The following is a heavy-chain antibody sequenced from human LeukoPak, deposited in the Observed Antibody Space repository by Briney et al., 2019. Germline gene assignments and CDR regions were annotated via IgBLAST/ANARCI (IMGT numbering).Heavy chain of an antibody. V-gene: IGHV1-18*01. CDR3: ARVQGSSGWYIFDY. Sequence: ASVKVSCKASGYTFTSFGISWVRQAPGQGLEWMGWISAYNANTNFAQNLQGRVTMTTDTSTSTAYMELRSLRSDDTAVYYCARVQGSSGWYIFDYWGQGTLVAVSS. CDR2: ISAYNANT. J-gene: IGHJ4*02. D-gene: IGHD6-19*01. CDR1: GYTFTSFG.